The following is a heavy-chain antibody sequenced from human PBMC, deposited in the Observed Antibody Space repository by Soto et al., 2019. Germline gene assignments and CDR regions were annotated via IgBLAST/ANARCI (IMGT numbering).Heavy chain of an antibody. J-gene: IGHJ4*02. Sequence: ASVKVSCKVSGYTLTELSMHWVRQAPGKGLEWMGGFDPEDGETIYAQKFQGRVTMTEDTSTDIAYMELSSLRSEDTAVYYCATDAGELLYPSLRFWGQGTLVTVSS. CDR3: ATDAGELLYPSLRF. D-gene: IGHD3-10*01. CDR2: FDPEDGET. CDR1: GYTLTELS. V-gene: IGHV1-24*01.